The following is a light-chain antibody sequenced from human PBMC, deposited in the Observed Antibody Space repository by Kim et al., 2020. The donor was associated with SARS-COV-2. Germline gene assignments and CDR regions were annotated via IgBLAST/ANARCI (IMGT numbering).Light chain of an antibody. CDR3: QAWDSSTVV. J-gene: IGLJ2*01. CDR1: KLGDKY. Sequence: SYELTHPPSVSVSPGQTASITCSGDKLGDKYACWYQQKPGQSPVLVIYQDNKRPSGIPERFSGSNSGNTATLTISGTQAMDEADYYCQAWDSSTVVFGGGTQLTVL. CDR2: QDN. V-gene: IGLV3-1*01.